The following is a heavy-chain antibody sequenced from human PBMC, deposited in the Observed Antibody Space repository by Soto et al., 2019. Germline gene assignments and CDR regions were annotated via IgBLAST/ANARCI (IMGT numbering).Heavy chain of an antibody. Sequence: SETLSLTCTVSGGSISSSSYYWGWIRQPPGKGLEWIGSIYYSGSTYYNPSLKSRVTISVDTSKNQFSLKLSSVTAADTAVYYCARQGGNGEGEQQLVDWFDPWGQGTLVTVSS. J-gene: IGHJ5*02. CDR3: ARQGGNGEGEQQLVDWFDP. CDR1: GGSISSSSYY. V-gene: IGHV4-39*01. CDR2: IYYSGST. D-gene: IGHD6-13*01.